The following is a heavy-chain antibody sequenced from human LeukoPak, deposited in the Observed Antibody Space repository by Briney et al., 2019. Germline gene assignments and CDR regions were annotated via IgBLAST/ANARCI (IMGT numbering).Heavy chain of an antibody. CDR3: ARGRRITMIVVVNYLNY. CDR2: INPNSGGT. V-gene: IGHV1-2*02. J-gene: IGHJ4*02. Sequence: GASVKVSCKASGYTFTGYYMHWVRQAPGQGLEWMGWINPNSGGTNSAQKFQGRVTMTRDTSISTAYMELSRLRSDDTAVYYCARGRRITMIVVVNYLNYWGRGTLVTVSS. CDR1: GYTFTGYY. D-gene: IGHD3-22*01.